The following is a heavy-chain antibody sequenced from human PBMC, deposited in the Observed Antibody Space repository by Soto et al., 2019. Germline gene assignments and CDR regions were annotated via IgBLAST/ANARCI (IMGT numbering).Heavy chain of an antibody. CDR1: GFTFSSYG. CDR2: ISYDGSNK. CDR3: ARPEESGWYRGDAFDI. D-gene: IGHD6-19*01. V-gene: IGHV3-30*03. J-gene: IGHJ3*02. Sequence: QVQLVESGGGVVQPGRSLRLSCAASGFTFSSYGMHWVRQAPGKGLEWVAVISYDGSNKYYADSVKGRFTISRDNSKNTLYLQMNSLRAEDTAVYYCARPEESGWYRGDAFDIWGQGTMVTVSS.